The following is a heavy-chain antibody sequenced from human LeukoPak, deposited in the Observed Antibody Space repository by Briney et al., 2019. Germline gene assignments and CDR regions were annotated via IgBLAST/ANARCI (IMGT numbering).Heavy chain of an antibody. V-gene: IGHV4-30-4*01. CDR2: IYHSGNT. J-gene: IGHJ5*02. CDR1: GGSISSGAYY. Sequence: SETLSLTCTVSGGSISSGAYYWSRIRQPPGKGLEWIGYIYHSGNTYYNPSLKSRVTISVDTSNNQFSLKVNSVTAADTAVYYCAREYGASYNWFDPWGQGTLVTVSS. CDR3: AREYGASYNWFDP. D-gene: IGHD4/OR15-4a*01.